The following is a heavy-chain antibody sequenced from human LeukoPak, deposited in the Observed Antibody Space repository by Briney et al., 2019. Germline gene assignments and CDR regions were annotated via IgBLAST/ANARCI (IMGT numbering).Heavy chain of an antibody. CDR2: INWNGAST. CDR1: GFTFDDYG. D-gene: IGHD4-17*01. Sequence: GGSLRLSCVASGFTFDDYGMGWVRQAPGKGLEWVSGINWNGASTGYADSVKGRFTILRDNAKNSLYLQMNSLRNGDTAVYYCARIGYGDFPTPIDYWGQGTLLTVSS. J-gene: IGHJ4*02. V-gene: IGHV3-20*04. CDR3: ARIGYGDFPTPIDY.